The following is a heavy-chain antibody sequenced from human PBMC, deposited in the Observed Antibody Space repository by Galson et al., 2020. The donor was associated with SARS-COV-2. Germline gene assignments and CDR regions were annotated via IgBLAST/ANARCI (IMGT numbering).Heavy chain of an antibody. CDR2: ISSSGSTI. V-gene: IGHV3-11*01. Sequence: GGSLRLSCAASGFTFSDYYMSWIRQAPGKGLEWVSYISSSGSTIYYADSVKGRFTISRDNAKNSLYLQMNSLRAEDTAVYYCARNPRIQLWFVGGAHANWFDPWGQGTLVTVSS. J-gene: IGHJ5*02. CDR3: ARNPRIQLWFVGGAHANWFDP. D-gene: IGHD5-18*01. CDR1: GFTFSDYY.